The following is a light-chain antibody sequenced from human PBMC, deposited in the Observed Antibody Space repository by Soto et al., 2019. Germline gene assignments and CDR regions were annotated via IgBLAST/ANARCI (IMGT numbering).Light chain of an antibody. V-gene: IGKV3-15*01. J-gene: IGKJ1*01. CDR2: DAS. CDR1: QSVSSSY. CDR3: QQYNNWPGT. Sequence: EIVLTQSPGTLSLSPGERATLSCRASQSVSSSYLAWYQQKPGQAPRLLIYDASTRATGIPARFSGSGSGTEFTLTISSLQSEDFAVYYCQQYNNWPGTFGQGTKVDIK.